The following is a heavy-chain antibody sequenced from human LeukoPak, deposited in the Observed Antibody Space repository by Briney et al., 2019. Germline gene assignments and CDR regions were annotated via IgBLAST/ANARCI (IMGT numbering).Heavy chain of an antibody. D-gene: IGHD1-26*01. CDR1: GFTFSSYW. CDR2: INSDGSST. Sequence: GGSLRLSCAASGFTFSSYWMHWVRQAPGKGLVWVSRINSDGSSTSYADSVKGRFTISRDNAKNTLYLQMNSLRAEDTAVYYCTRGMYGATRAFDYWGQGTLVTVSS. V-gene: IGHV3-74*01. CDR3: TRGMYGATRAFDY. J-gene: IGHJ4*02.